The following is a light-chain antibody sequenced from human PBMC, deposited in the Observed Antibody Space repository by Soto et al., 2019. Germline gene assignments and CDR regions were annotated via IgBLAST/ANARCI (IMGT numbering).Light chain of an antibody. V-gene: IGKV3-15*01. CDR1: QSVSGY. Sequence: EIVMTQSPGTVSVFPGETVTLSCSASQSVSGYLDWFHQKPGQAPRLVLLRIFTRAIGVPARFSGSGSETEFTLTIGGLQSEDSGVYYCLQHYSWPWTFGQGTKVEIK. CDR2: RIF. J-gene: IGKJ1*01. CDR3: LQHYSWPWT.